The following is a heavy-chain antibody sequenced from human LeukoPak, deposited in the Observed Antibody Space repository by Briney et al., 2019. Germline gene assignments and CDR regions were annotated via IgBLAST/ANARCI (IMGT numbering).Heavy chain of an antibody. Sequence: GGSLRLSCAASGFTFSSYLMHWVRQAPGKGLVWVSRINSDGSSTSYADSVKGRFTISRDNAKNTLYLQMNSLRAEDTAVYYCARGYYDLWSGPPDNWFDPWGQGTLVTVSS. V-gene: IGHV3-74*01. D-gene: IGHD3-3*01. CDR3: ARGYYDLWSGPPDNWFDP. CDR2: INSDGSST. CDR1: GFTFSSYL. J-gene: IGHJ5*02.